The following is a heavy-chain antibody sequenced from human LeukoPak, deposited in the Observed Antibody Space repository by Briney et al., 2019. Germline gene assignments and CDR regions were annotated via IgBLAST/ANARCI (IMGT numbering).Heavy chain of an antibody. CDR2: IYSSGNI. CDR3: ARLRTSSHPDYYGMDV. Sequence: SETLSLTCTVSGDSISSYYWSWIRQPPGKGPEWIGFIYSSGNINYNPSLKSRVTLSVDTSKNQSSLKLSSVTAADTAVYYCARLRTSSHPDYYGMDVWGQGTTVTVSS. CDR1: GDSISSYY. D-gene: IGHD6-6*01. J-gene: IGHJ6*02. V-gene: IGHV4-59*08.